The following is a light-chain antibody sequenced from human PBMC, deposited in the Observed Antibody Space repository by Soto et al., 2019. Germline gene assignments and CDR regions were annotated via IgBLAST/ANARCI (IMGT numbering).Light chain of an antibody. J-gene: IGKJ1*01. Sequence: DIQMTQSPSSLSAFVGDSVTVTCRASQPIGTSLHWYQQRAGTAPKVLISAATKLQSGVPSRFSGRGSGTDFTLTISNLQPEDSATYFCQQGYNTLWTFGRGTKVDIK. CDR2: AAT. CDR3: QQGYNTLWT. CDR1: QPIGTS. V-gene: IGKV1-39*01.